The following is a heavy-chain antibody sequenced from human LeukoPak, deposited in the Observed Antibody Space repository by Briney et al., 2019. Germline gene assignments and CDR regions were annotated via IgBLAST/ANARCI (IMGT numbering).Heavy chain of an antibody. CDR1: GSTVSSKY. Sequence: GGSLRLSCAASGSTVSSKYMSWVRQAPGKGLEWVSVIYSGGSTYYADSVKGRFTISRDNSKNTVYLQMNSLRAEDTAAYYCARESSGWLQLFDYWGQGTLVTVSS. CDR3: ARESSGWLQLFDY. V-gene: IGHV3-66*01. CDR2: IYSGGST. D-gene: IGHD5-24*01. J-gene: IGHJ4*02.